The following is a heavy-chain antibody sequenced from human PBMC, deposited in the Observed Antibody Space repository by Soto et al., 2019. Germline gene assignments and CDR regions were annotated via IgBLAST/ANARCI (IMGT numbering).Heavy chain of an antibody. J-gene: IGHJ3*02. CDR1: GGSISSYH. CDR2: IYYSGST. V-gene: IGHV4-59*01. CDR3: ARDVVVVAATVAPRAFDI. Sequence: SETLSLACTVSGGSISSYHWSWIRQPPGKGLEWIGYIYYSGSTNYNPSLKSRVTISVDTSKNQFSLKLSSVTAADTAVYYCARDVVVVAATVAPRAFDIWGQGTMVT. D-gene: IGHD2-15*01.